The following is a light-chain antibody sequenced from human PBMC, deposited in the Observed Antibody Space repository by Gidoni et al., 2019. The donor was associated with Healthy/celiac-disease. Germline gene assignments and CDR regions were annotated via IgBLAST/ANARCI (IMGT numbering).Light chain of an antibody. CDR1: QSISSY. V-gene: IGKV1-39*01. Sequence: DIQMTQSPSSLSASVGDRVTITCRASQSISSYLNWYKQKPGKAPKLLIYAASSLQIGFPARFSGSGSGTDFTLTISSLQPEYFATYYCQQSYSTLTFVGVTKVEIK. CDR2: AAS. J-gene: IGKJ4*01. CDR3: QQSYSTLT.